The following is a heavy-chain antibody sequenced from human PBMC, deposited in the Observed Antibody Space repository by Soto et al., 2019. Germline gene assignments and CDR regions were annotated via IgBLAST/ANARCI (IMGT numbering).Heavy chain of an antibody. Sequence: SETLSLTCTVSGGSISSYYWSCIRQPPGKGLEWIGYIYYSGSTNYNPSLKSRVTISVDTSKNQFSLKLSSVTAADTAVYYCARDGFSSSGLGEFDYWGQGTLVTVSS. J-gene: IGHJ4*02. CDR1: GGSISSYY. V-gene: IGHV4-59*01. D-gene: IGHD6-6*01. CDR2: IYYSGST. CDR3: ARDGFSSSGLGEFDY.